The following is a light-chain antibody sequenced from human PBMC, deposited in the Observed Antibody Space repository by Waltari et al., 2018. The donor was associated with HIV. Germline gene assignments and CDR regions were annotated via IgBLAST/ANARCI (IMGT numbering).Light chain of an antibody. CDR2: KDT. CDR3: QSSDNSEHMI. J-gene: IGLJ2*01. V-gene: IGLV3-25*03. Sequence: SSELTQPPSVSVSPGQTARISCSGDTLSKQYAYWYQQKPGQAPVVVIIKDTERPSGIPDRFSGSSSGTTVTLTIRGVQAEDEADYYCQSSDNSEHMIFGGGTKLTVL. CDR1: TLSKQY.